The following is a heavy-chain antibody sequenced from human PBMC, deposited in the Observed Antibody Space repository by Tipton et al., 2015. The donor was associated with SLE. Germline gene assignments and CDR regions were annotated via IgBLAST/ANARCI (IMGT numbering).Heavy chain of an antibody. CDR2: IYYSGGT. CDR3: ARNGGSYYMYFNL. D-gene: IGHD1-26*01. V-gene: IGHV4-28*01. Sequence: TLSLTCAVSGYSISNSNWWAWIRQPPGKGLEWIGYIYYSGGTFYNPSLKSRVTMSVDTSKNQFSLKLSSVTAADTAVYYCARNGGSYYMYFNLWGRGTLVTVSS. J-gene: IGHJ2*01. CDR1: GYSISNSNW.